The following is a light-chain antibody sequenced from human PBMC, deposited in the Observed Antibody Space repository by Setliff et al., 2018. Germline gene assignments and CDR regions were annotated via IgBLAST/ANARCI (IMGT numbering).Light chain of an antibody. CDR2: DVS. CDR3: SSYTSSSTQV. Sequence: SALTQPASVSGSPGQSITISCTGTSSDVGAYNFVSWYQQHPGKAPKLMIYDVSNRPSGVSNRFSGSKSGNTASLTISGLQAEDEADYYCSSYTSSSTQVFGTGTKVTVL. J-gene: IGLJ1*01. CDR1: SSDVGAYNF. V-gene: IGLV2-14*01.